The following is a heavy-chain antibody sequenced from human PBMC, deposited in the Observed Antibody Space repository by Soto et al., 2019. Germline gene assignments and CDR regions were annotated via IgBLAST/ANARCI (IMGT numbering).Heavy chain of an antibody. J-gene: IGHJ4*02. CDR3: ARAGPFYDILAGYHLDY. CDR2: ISHDGSNK. CDR1: GFTFSTFA. V-gene: IGHV3-30*14. Sequence: QVQLVESGGGVVQPGRSLRLSCAASGFTFSTFAMHWVRQAPGKGLEWVAVISHDGSNKYYADSVKGRFTISRDNSKNPVYVEMNSLSAEDTAVYYCARAGPFYDILAGYHLDYGGQGTLVTVSS. D-gene: IGHD3-9*01.